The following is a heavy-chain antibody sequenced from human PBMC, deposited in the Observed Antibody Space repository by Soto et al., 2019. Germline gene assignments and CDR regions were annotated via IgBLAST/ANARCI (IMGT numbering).Heavy chain of an antibody. Sequence: GGSLRLSCAASGFTVSSNYMSWVRQAPGKGLEWVSVIYSGGSTYYADSVKGRFTISRDNSKNTLYLQMNSLRAEDTAVYYCARDGLRRSGWYYYGMDVRGQGTTVTVSS. D-gene: IGHD6-19*01. CDR3: ARDGLRRSGWYYYGMDV. J-gene: IGHJ6*02. CDR2: IYSGGST. CDR1: GFTVSSNY. V-gene: IGHV3-53*01.